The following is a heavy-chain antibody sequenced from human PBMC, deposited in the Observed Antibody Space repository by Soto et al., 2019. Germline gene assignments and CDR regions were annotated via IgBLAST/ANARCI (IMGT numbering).Heavy chain of an antibody. Sequence: PSETLSLTCAVYGGSFSGYYWSWIRRPPGKGLEWIGEINHSGSTNYNPSLKSRVTISVDTSKNQFSLNLSSVTAADTAVYFCARERYYFGSGSFTRGFDSCGQGQMVTVSS. D-gene: IGHD3-10*01. J-gene: IGHJ5*01. V-gene: IGHV4-34*01. CDR2: INHSGST. CDR3: ARERYYFGSGSFTRGFDS. CDR1: GGSFSGYY.